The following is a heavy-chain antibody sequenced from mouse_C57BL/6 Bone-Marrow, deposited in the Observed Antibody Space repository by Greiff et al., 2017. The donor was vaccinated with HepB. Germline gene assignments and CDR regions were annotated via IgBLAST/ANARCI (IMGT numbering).Heavy chain of an antibody. CDR2: IWRGGST. CDR3: AKTHYYGNWYFDV. J-gene: IGHJ1*03. D-gene: IGHD1-1*01. Sequence: VKLQQSGPGLVQPSQSLSITCTVSGFSLTSYGVHWVRQSPGKGLEWLGVIWRGGSTDYNAAFMSRLSITKDNSKSQVFFKMNSLQADDTAIYYCAKTHYYGNWYFDVWGTGTTVTVSS. V-gene: IGHV2-5*01. CDR1: GFSLTSYG.